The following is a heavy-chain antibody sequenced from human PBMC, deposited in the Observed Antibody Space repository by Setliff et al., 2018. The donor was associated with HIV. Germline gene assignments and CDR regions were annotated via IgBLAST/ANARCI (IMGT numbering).Heavy chain of an antibody. Sequence: SETLSLTCTVSGGSISSGSNYWSWIWQPAGKGLEWIGHIYTSGSTNYNPSLKSRVTISVDTSKNQFSLRLTSVTAADTAVYFCARVETTVTSRLDYWGQGTLVTVSS. CDR3: ARVETTVTSRLDY. D-gene: IGHD4-17*01. J-gene: IGHJ4*02. CDR1: GGSISSGSNY. CDR2: IYTSGST. V-gene: IGHV4-61*09.